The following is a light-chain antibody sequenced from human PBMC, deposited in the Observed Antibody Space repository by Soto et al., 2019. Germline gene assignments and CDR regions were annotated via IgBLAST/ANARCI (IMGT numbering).Light chain of an antibody. Sequence: QSALTQPASVSGSPGQSITISCTGTSSDVGGYNFVSWYQQHPGNAPKLMIYEVSNRPSGVSNRFSGSKSGNTASLTISGLQAEDEADYYCGSYISSSTRIFGGGTKLTVL. CDR1: SSDVGGYNF. CDR3: GSYISSSTRI. CDR2: EVS. J-gene: IGLJ2*01. V-gene: IGLV2-14*01.